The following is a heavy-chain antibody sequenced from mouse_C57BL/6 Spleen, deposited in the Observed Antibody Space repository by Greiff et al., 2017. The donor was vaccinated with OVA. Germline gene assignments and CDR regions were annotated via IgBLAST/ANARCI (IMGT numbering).Heavy chain of an antibody. D-gene: IGHD1-1*01. CDR1: GYTFTSYW. CDR2: IDPSDSYT. J-gene: IGHJ4*01. V-gene: IGHV1-50*01. Sequence: VQLQQPGAELVKPGASVKLSCKASGYTFTSYWLQWVKQRPGQGLEWIGGIDPSDSYTNYNQKFKGKATLTVDTSSSTAYMQLSSLTSEDSAVYYCARHYGSSSYAMDYWGQGTSVTVSS. CDR3: ARHYGSSSYAMDY.